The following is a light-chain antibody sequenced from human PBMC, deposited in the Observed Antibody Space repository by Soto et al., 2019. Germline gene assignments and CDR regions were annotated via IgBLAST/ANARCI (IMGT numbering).Light chain of an antibody. CDR2: AAS. J-gene: IGKJ4*01. V-gene: IGKV1-39*01. CDR1: QTISSY. CDR3: QQSYRTPLN. Sequence: DIQMTQSPSSLSASVGDRVTITCRASQTISSYLNWYQQKPGQAPKSLIYAASTLQSGVPSRFSGSGSGTDFTLTISNLQPEDFATYYCQQSYRTPLNFGGGT.